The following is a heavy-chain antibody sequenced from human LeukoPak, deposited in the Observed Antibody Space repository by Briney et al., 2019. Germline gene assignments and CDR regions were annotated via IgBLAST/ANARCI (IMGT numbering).Heavy chain of an antibody. CDR2: INHSGST. V-gene: IGHV4-34*01. CDR3: ARHEHQSSSHGIYYFGY. CDR1: GGSFSGYY. Sequence: SETLSLTCAVYGGSFSGYYWSWIRQPPGKGLEWIGEINHSGSTNYNPSLKSRVTISVDTSKNQFSLKLSSVTAADTAVYYCARHEHQSSSHGIYYFGYWGQGTLVTVSS. J-gene: IGHJ4*02. D-gene: IGHD6-13*01.